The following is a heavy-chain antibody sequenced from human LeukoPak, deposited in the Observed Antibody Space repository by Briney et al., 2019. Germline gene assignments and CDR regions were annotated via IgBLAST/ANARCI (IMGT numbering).Heavy chain of an antibody. CDR2: ISSSGSTR. CDR1: GFTFSDDE. V-gene: IGHV3-48*03. D-gene: IGHD3-9*01. Sequence: GGSLRLSCAASGFTFSDDEMSWVRQAPGKGLEWVSYISSSGSTRYYADSVKGRFTISRDNAENSMYLLMNSLRAEDTAVYYCARVGVLTGYPYYYYYYMDVWGKGTTVIISS. J-gene: IGHJ6*03. CDR3: ARVGVLTGYPYYYYYYMDV.